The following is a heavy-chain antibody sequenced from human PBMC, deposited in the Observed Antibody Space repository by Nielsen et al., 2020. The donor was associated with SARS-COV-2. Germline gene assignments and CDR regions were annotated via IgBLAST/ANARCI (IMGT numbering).Heavy chain of an antibody. CDR3: AKEASRGYSYGYVGDY. J-gene: IGHJ4*02. CDR2: IKQDGSEK. CDR1: GFTFSSYW. Sequence: GESLKISCAASGFTFSSYWMSWVRQAPGKGLEWVANIKQDGSEKYYVDSVKGRFTISRDNAKNSLYLQMNSLRAEDTAVYYCAKEASRGYSYGYVGDYWGQGTLVTVSS. V-gene: IGHV3-7*05. D-gene: IGHD5-18*01.